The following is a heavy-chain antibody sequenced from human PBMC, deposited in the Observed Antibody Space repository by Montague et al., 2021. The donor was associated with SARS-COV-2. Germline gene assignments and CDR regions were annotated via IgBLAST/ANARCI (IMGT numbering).Heavy chain of an antibody. V-gene: IGHV6-1*01. J-gene: IGHJ4*02. CDR2: SDRNN. CDR3: ARNSYRTFDF. D-gene: IGHD1/OR15-1a*01. Sequence: SDRNNEYAASLKGRITINPDTPKNQFSLNLISVTPEDTAVYYCARNSYRTFDFWGQGTMVTVSS.